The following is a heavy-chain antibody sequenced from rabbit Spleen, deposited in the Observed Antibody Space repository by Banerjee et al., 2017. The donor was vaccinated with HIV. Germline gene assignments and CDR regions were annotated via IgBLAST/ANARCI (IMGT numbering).Heavy chain of an antibody. CDR1: GVSFSSSYY. V-gene: IGHV1S45*01. J-gene: IGHJ6*01. Sequence: QQQLVESGGGLVKPGGTLTLTCKASGVSFSSSYYMCWVRQAPGKGLEWIGCIYTDGSGSTAYASWAKGRFTISKTSSTTVTLQATSLTAADTATYFCARDSSSSFSSYGMDLWGPGTLVTVS. CDR2: IYTDGSGST. D-gene: IGHD1-1*01. CDR3: ARDSSSSFSSYGMDL.